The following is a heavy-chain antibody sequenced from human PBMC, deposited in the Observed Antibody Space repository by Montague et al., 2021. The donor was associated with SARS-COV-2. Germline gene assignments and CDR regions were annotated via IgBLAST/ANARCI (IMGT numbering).Heavy chain of an antibody. D-gene: IGHD3-22*01. CDR2: IYYSGTT. CDR1: GGSISSSSYY. CDR3: ARHGKTRSAMVGVVSGYFDN. J-gene: IGHJ4*02. V-gene: IGHV4-39*01. Sequence: SETLSLTCTVSGGSISSSSYYWGWIRQPPGKGLEWIGSIYYSGTTYYNPSLKSRATISVDTSKNQFSLKLSSVTAADTAVYYCARHGKTRSAMVGVVSGYFDNWGQGTPVTVSS.